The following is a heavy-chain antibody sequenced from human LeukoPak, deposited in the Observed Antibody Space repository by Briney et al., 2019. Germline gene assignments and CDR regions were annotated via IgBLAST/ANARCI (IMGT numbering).Heavy chain of an antibody. Sequence: GGSLRLSCAASGFKFSRYWMSWVRQAPGKGLEWVANIKPDESEKYYVDSVKGRFTISRDNAKNSLYLQMNSLRAEDTAVYYCAREADWGQGTLVTVSS. CDR2: IKPDESEK. J-gene: IGHJ4*02. CDR1: GFKFSRYW. V-gene: IGHV3-7*01. CDR3: AREAD.